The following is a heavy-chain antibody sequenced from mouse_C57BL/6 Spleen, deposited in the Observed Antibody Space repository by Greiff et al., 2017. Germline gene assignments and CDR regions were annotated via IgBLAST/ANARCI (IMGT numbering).Heavy chain of an antibody. J-gene: IGHJ3*01. Sequence: QVQLQQPGAELVRPGTSVKLSCKASGYTFTSYWMHWVQQRPGQGLEWIGVIDPSDSYTNYNQKFKGKATLTVDTSSSTAYMQLSRLTSEDSAVYYCAPEVYDDLAYWGQGTLVTVSA. CDR3: APEVYDDLAY. D-gene: IGHD2-3*01. V-gene: IGHV1-59*01. CDR1: GYTFTSYW. CDR2: IDPSDSYT.